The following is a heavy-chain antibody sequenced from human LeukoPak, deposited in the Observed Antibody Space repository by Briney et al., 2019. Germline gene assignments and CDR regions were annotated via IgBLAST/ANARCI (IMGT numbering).Heavy chain of an antibody. Sequence: PGGSLRLSCAASGFTFDDFGMTWVRQAPGKGLEWVSGINWNGGGTVYADSVKGRFTISRDNAKKILYLQMNSLRVEDTAVYYCARWELSGRVMERLSWIDHWGQGALVTVSS. CDR3: ARWELSGRVMERLSWIDH. V-gene: IGHV3-20*04. J-gene: IGHJ4*02. CDR2: INWNGGGT. D-gene: IGHD3-16*02. CDR1: GFTFDDFG.